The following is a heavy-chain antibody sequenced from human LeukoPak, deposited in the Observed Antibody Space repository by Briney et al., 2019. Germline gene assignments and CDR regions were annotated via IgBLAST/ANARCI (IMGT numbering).Heavy chain of an antibody. CDR1: GFTFSSYS. V-gene: IGHV3-48*01. J-gene: IGHJ3*02. D-gene: IGHD2-2*01. CDR2: ISSSSSTI. Sequence: PGGSLRLSCAASGFTFSSYSMNWVRQAPGKGLEWVSYISSSSSTIYYADPVKGRFTISRDNAKNSLYLQMNSLRAEDTAVYYCARGGDIVVVPAALAFDIWGQGTMVTVSS. CDR3: ARGGDIVVVPAALAFDI.